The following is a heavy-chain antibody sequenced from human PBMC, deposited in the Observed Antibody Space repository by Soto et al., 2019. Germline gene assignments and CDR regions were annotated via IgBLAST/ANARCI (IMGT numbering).Heavy chain of an antibody. CDR2: ISGSGGST. CDR3: ADIFNWRFFDY. D-gene: IGHD1-1*01. Sequence: GGSLRLSCAASGFTFSSYAMSWVRQAPGKGLEWVSSISGSGGSTYYADSVKGRFTISRDNSKNTVYLQMNSLRAEDTAVYYCADIFNWRFFDYWGQGTLVTVSS. CDR1: GFTFSSYA. J-gene: IGHJ4*02. V-gene: IGHV3-23*01.